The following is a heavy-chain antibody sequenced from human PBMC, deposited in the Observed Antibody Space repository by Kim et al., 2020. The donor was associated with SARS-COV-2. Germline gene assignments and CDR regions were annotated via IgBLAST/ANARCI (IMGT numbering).Heavy chain of an antibody. CDR1: GFTFSSYS. CDR3: ARDVDRIVGATSKTHRWASRFDY. Sequence: GGSLRLSCAASGFTFSSYSMNWVRQAPGKGLEWVSSISSSSSYIYYADSVKGRFTISRDNAKNSLYLQMNSLRAEDTAVYYCARDVDRIVGATSKTHRWASRFDYWGQGTLVTVSS. J-gene: IGHJ4*02. D-gene: IGHD1-26*01. V-gene: IGHV3-21*04. CDR2: ISSSSSYI.